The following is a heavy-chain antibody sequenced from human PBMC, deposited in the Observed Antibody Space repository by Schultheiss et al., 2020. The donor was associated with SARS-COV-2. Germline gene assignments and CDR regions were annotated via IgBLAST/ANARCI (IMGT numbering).Heavy chain of an antibody. CDR2: FDPEDGET. V-gene: IGHV1-24*01. CDR3: ATSWGIGGATISGMDV. CDR1: GYTFTGYY. D-gene: IGHD1-26*01. J-gene: IGHJ6*02. Sequence: ASVKVSCKASGYTFTGYYMHWVRQAPGKGLEWMGGFDPEDGETIYAQKFQGRVTMTEDTSTDTAYMELSSLRSEDTAVYYCATSWGIGGATISGMDVWGQGTTVTVSS.